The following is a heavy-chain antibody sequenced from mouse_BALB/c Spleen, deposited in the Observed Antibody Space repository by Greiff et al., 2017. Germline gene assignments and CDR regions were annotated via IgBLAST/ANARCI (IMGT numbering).Heavy chain of an antibody. J-gene: IGHJ2*01. D-gene: IGHD2-1*01. Sequence: EVMLVESGAELVKPGASVKLSCTASGFNIKDTYMHWVKQRPEQGLEWIGRIDPANGNTKYDPKFQGKATITADTSSNTAYLQLSSLTSEDTAVYYCARYGNYDFDYWGQGTTLTVSS. CDR1: GFNIKDTY. V-gene: IGHV14-3*02. CDR2: IDPANGNT. CDR3: ARYGNYDFDY.